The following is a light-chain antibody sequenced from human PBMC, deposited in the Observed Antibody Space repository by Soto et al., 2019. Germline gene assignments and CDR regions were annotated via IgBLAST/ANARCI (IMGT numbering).Light chain of an antibody. CDR1: QNIKTY. CDR3: QQYGSSGT. V-gene: IGKV1-39*01. Sequence: DIQMTQSPSSLSASVGDSVTITCRASQNIKTYLNWYQKKPGKAPNLLIYAASSLHSGVPSRFSGSGSGTEFTLTISSVQPDDFAVYYCQQYGSSGTFGQGTKVDIK. CDR2: AAS. J-gene: IGKJ1*01.